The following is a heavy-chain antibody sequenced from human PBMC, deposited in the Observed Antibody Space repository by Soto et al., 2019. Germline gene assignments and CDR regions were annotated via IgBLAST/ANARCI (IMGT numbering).Heavy chain of an antibody. CDR2: IHHSGTI. CDR1: GYPISSSYN. V-gene: IGHV4-38-2*01. Sequence: LSLTCAVSGYPISSSYNWGFLRQPPGKGLEWIGSIHHSGTISYNLSLKSRVTISTDTSKNQLSLKLSPVTAADTAVYYCARRVVQNFYYYYYGLDVWGQGTTVTVSS. CDR3: ARRVVQNFYYYYYGLDV. J-gene: IGHJ6*02. D-gene: IGHD3-3*01.